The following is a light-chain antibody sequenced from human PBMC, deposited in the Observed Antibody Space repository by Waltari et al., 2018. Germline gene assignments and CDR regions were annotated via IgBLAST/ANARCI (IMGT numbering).Light chain of an antibody. CDR2: KAS. CDR1: QSVSTW. CDR3: QQYNSYPCT. Sequence: DIQMTQSPSTLSASVGDRVTITCRASQSVSTWLAWYQQKPGKAPKLLIYKASILETGVPSRFSGSGSGTEFTLTISSLQPDDFATYYCQQYNSYPCTFGQGSKVEI. J-gene: IGKJ1*01. V-gene: IGKV1-5*03.